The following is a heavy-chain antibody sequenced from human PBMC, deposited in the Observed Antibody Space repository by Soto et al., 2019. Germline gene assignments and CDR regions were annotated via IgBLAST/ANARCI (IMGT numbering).Heavy chain of an antibody. J-gene: IGHJ4*01. CDR3: VRKYPGTRPFDY. CDR1: GFTFNSYA. V-gene: IGHV3-23*01. D-gene: IGHD2-2*01. CDR2: IGTDGNT. Sequence: GGSLRLSCAASGFTFNSYAMNWFRQDPGKGLAWVSAIGTDGNTYYANSVKGRLTISRDNSRTNLYLQMNSLRVEDTALYYCVRKYPGTRPFDYWGQGTLVTVSS.